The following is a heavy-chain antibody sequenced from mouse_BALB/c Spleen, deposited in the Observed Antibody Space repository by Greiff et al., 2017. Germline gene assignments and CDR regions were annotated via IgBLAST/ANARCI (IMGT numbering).Heavy chain of an antibody. CDR3: ARVYDYLAY. J-gene: IGHJ3*01. D-gene: IGHD2-4*01. CDR2: IWAGGST. CDR1: GFSLTSYG. Sequence: QVQLKESGPGLVAPSQSLSITCTVSGFSLTSYGVHWVRQPPGKGLEWLGVIWAGGSTNYNSALMSRLSISKDNSKSQVFLKMNSLQTDDTAMYYCARVYDYLAYWGQGTLVTVSA. V-gene: IGHV2-9*02.